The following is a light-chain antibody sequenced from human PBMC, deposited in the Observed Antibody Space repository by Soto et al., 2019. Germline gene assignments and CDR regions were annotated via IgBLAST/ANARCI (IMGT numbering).Light chain of an antibody. CDR1: SSDVGAYNF. V-gene: IGLV2-14*01. CDR3: SSYTTNKTLL. Sequence: QSVLTQPGSVSGSPGQSITISCTGTSSDVGAYNFVSWYQQHPGKAPKLIFYEVSNRPPGLSDRFSGSKSGTTASLTISGLQAEDEADYFCSSYTTNKTLLFGGGTKLTVL. J-gene: IGLJ2*01. CDR2: EVS.